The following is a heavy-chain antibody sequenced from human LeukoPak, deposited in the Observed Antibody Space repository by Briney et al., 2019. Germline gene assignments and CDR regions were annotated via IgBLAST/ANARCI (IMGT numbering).Heavy chain of an antibody. Sequence: SETLSLTCTVSGGSISTYYWNWIRQPPGKGLEWIGYIYHSGSTNYNPSLQSRVTISVDTSKNQFSLNLNSVTAADTAVYYCARDRSSFDAFDIWGQGTMVTVSS. V-gene: IGHV4-59*01. CDR1: GGSISTYY. CDR3: ARDRSSFDAFDI. CDR2: IYHSGST. D-gene: IGHD6-13*01. J-gene: IGHJ3*02.